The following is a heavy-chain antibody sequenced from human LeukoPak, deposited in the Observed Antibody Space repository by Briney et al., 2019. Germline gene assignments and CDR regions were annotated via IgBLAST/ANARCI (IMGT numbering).Heavy chain of an antibody. Sequence: PGGSLRLSCAASGFTFSSYAMSWVRQAPGKGLEWVALIWYDGSNKYYADSVKGRFTISRDNSKNTLNLQMNSLRDEDTAVYYCARYVGGGNSGGFDFWGQGTLVIVSS. J-gene: IGHJ4*02. CDR2: IWYDGSNK. CDR3: ARYVGGGNSGGFDF. D-gene: IGHD4-23*01. CDR1: GFTFSSYA. V-gene: IGHV3-33*08.